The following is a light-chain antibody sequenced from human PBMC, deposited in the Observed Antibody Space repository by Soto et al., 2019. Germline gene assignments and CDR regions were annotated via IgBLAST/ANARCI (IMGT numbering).Light chain of an antibody. V-gene: IGLV2-18*02. Sequence: QSALTQPPSVSGSPGQSVTISCTGTSSDVGSYNRVSWYQQPPGTAPKLIIYEVSNRPSGVPDRFFGSKSGNTASLTSSGLQAEDEADYYCSSFTSSNTWVFGGGTKLTVL. CDR1: SSDVGSYNR. J-gene: IGLJ3*02. CDR3: SSFTSSNTWV. CDR2: EVS.